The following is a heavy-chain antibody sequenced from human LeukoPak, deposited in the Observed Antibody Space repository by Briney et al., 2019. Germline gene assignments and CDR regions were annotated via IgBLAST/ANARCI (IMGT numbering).Heavy chain of an antibody. D-gene: IGHD5-24*01. V-gene: IGHV4-30-2*01. CDR2: IYHSGST. J-gene: IGHJ4*02. Sequence: PSQTLSLTCAVSGGSISSGGYSWSWIRQPPGKGLEWIGYIYHSGSTYYNPSLKSRVTISVDRSKNQFSLKLSSVTAADTAVYYCARGLGAGYNYFDYWGQGTLVTVSS. CDR1: GGSISSGGYS. CDR3: ARGLGAGYNYFDY.